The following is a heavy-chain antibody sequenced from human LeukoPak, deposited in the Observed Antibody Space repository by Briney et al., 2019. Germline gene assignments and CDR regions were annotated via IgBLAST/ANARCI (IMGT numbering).Heavy chain of an antibody. CDR2: INHSGST. J-gene: IGHJ3*02. CDR1: GGSFSGYY. Sequence: PSETLSLTCAVYGGSFSGYYWSWIRQPPGKGLEWIGEINHSGSTNYNPSLKSRVTISVDTSKNQFSLKLSSVTAADTAVYYCAREASEYSSGYDAFDIWGQGTMVTVSS. V-gene: IGHV4-34*01. CDR3: AREASEYSSGYDAFDI. D-gene: IGHD6-19*01.